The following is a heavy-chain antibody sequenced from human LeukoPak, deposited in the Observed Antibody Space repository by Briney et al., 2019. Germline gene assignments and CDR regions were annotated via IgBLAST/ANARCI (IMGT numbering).Heavy chain of an antibody. CDR2: IDHSEIT. CDR1: GGSISSGGYY. J-gene: IGHJ5*02. Sequence: PSETLSLTCTVSGGSISSGGYYWSWIRQPPGKGLEWIGEIDHSEITNYNPSLKSRVTISLDTSKNQFSLNLTSVTAADTAVYYCTRSGYYRSWFDPWGRGTLVIVSS. V-gene: IGHV4-61*08. CDR3: TRSGYYRSWFDP. D-gene: IGHD3-3*01.